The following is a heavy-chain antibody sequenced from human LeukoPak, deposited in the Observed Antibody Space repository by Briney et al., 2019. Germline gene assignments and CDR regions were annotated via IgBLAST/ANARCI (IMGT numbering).Heavy chain of an antibody. CDR2: IKSKTVGGTT. V-gene: IGHV3-15*01. J-gene: IGHJ4*02. CDR3: TTDLLVPDY. CDR1: GFPFSNAW. Sequence: GGSRRLSCAASGFPFSNAWMSWVRQAPGKGLEWVGRIKSKTVGGTTDYAAPVKGRFTISRDDSKNTLYLQMNSLKTEDTAAYYCTTDLLVPDYWGQGTLVTVSS. D-gene: IGHD6-6*01.